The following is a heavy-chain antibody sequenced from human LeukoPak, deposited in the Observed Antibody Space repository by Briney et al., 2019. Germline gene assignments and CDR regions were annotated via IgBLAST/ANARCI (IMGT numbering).Heavy chain of an antibody. D-gene: IGHD2-8*01. CDR3: ARATMLHGAFDI. CDR2: IGTAGDT. V-gene: IGHV3-13*01. J-gene: IGHJ3*02. CDR1: GFTFSSYD. Sequence: GGSLRLSCAAPGFTFSSYDMHWVRQATGKGLEWVSAIGTAGDTYYPGSVKGRFTISRKNAKNSLYLQMNSLRAGDTAVYYCARATMLHGAFDIWGQGTMVTVSS.